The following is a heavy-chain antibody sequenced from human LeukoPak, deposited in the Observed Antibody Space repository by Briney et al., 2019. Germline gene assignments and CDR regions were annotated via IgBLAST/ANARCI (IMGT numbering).Heavy chain of an antibody. D-gene: IGHD2-2*01. CDR2: IFYSGTT. Sequence: ASETLSLTCGVYGGSFSTYYWSWIRQPPGKGLEWIGSIFYSGTTYHNPSLKNRVSISVDTSRRQLSLQLTSVTAADTAVYYCARPSYIGYCSRSTCNREAFDVWGQGTVVTVS. CDR3: ARPSYIGYCSRSTCNREAFDV. CDR1: GGSFSTYY. V-gene: IGHV4-59*04. J-gene: IGHJ3*01.